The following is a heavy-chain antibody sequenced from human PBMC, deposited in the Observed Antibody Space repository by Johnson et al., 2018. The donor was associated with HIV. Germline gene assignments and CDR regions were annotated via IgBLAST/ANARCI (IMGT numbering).Heavy chain of an antibody. Sequence: VQLVESGGGLVQPGGSLRLSCAASGFTVSSNYMSWVRQAPGKGLEWVSVIFSGGSTYYADSVNGRFTISRDNSKNTLYLQMNSLRAEDTALYYCARACRDGYTCDAFDIWGQGTMVTVYS. CDR3: ARACRDGYTCDAFDI. CDR1: GFTVSSNY. CDR2: IFSGGST. V-gene: IGHV3-66*01. J-gene: IGHJ3*02. D-gene: IGHD5-24*01.